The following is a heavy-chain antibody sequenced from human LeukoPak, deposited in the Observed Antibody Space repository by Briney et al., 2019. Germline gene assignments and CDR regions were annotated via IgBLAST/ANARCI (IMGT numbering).Heavy chain of an antibody. CDR1: GGSISSYY. CDR3: ARGLVRQWLGHYYFDY. Sequence: SETLSLTCTVSGGSISSYYWSWIRQPPGKGLEWIGYIYYSGSTNYNPSLKSRVTISVDTSKNQFSLKLSSVTAADTAVYYCARGLVRQWLGHYYFDYWGQGTLVTVSS. J-gene: IGHJ4*02. CDR2: IYYSGST. D-gene: IGHD6-19*01. V-gene: IGHV4-59*12.